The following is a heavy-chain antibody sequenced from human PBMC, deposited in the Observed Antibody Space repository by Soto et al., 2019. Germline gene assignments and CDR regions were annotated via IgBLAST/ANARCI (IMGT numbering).Heavy chain of an antibody. D-gene: IGHD6-6*01. Sequence: PSETLSLTCAVYGGSFSGYYWSWIRQPPGRGLEWIGEINHSGSTNYNPSLKSRVTISVDTSKNQFSLKLSSVTAADTAVYCCARGRIAARPFPFDYWGQGTLVTVSS. CDR3: ARGRIAARPFPFDY. CDR2: INHSGST. J-gene: IGHJ4*02. CDR1: GGSFSGYY. V-gene: IGHV4-34*01.